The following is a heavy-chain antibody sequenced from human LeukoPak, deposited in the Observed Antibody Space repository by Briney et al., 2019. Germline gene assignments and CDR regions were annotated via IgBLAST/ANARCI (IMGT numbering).Heavy chain of an antibody. CDR2: ISSSGSTI. D-gene: IGHD3-10*01. Sequence: PGGSLRLSRAASGFTFSSYEMNWVRQAPGKGLEWVSYISSSGSTIYYADSVKGRFTISRDNAKNSLYLQMNSLRAEDTAVYYCARKASYGSGSYFDYWGQGTLVTVSS. V-gene: IGHV3-48*03. CDR1: GFTFSSYE. J-gene: IGHJ4*02. CDR3: ARKASYGSGSYFDY.